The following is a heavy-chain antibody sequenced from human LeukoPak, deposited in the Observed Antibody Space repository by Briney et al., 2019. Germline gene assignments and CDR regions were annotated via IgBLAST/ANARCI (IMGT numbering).Heavy chain of an antibody. J-gene: IGHJ6*02. V-gene: IGHV4-34*01. Sequence: YPSETLSLTCAVYGGSFSGYYWSWIRQPPGKGLEWIGEINHSGSTNYNPSLKSRVTISVDTSKNQFSLKLSSVTAADTAVYYCARSRGLRISDVWGQGTTVTVSS. CDR1: GGSFSGYY. CDR3: ARSRGLRISDV. CDR2: INHSGST. D-gene: IGHD5-12*01.